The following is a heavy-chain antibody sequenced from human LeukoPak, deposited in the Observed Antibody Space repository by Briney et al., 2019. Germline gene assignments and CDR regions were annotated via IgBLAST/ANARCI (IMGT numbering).Heavy chain of an antibody. V-gene: IGHV4-59*01. CDR3: ARRYCGGGSCYPDY. CDR2: TYYSGST. CDR1: GDSISSYY. J-gene: IGHJ4*02. D-gene: IGHD2-15*01. Sequence: SETLSLTCTVSGDSISSYYWSWIRQPPGKGLEWIGYTYYSGSTKYNPSLKSRVTISVDTSKNQFSLKLNSVTAADTAVYYCARRYCGGGSCYPDYWGQGTLVTVSS.